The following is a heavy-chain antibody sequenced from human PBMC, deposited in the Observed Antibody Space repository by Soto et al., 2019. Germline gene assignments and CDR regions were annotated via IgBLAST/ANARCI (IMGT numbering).Heavy chain of an antibody. CDR3: ARAPGGPGIAEY. CDR1: GYTFTNYA. CDR2: INAGNGNT. V-gene: IGHV1-3*01. D-gene: IGHD6-13*01. Sequence: ASVKVSCKASGYTFTNYAMHWVRQAPGQRLEWMGWINAGNGNTKYSQKFQGRVTITRDTSASTAYMELSSLRSEDTAVYYCARAPGGPGIAEYWGQGTLVTVSS. J-gene: IGHJ4*02.